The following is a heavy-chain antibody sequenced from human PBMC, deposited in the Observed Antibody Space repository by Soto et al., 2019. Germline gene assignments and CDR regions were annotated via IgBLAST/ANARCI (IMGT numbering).Heavy chain of an antibody. Sequence: ASVKVSCKASGYTFTGYYMHWVRQAPGQGFEWMGWINPNSGGTNYAQKFQGWVTMTRDTSISTAYMELSRLRSDDTAVYYCARDRGIFGVVKNYYYMDVWGKGTTVTVSS. CDR3: ARDRGIFGVVKNYYYMDV. J-gene: IGHJ6*03. CDR2: INPNSGGT. CDR1: GYTFTGYY. D-gene: IGHD3-3*01. V-gene: IGHV1-2*04.